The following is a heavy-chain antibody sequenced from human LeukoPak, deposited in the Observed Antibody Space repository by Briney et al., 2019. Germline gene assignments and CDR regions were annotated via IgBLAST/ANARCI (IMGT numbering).Heavy chain of an antibody. Sequence: PGGSLRLSCAASGFIFKTYAMHWVRQAPGKGLEWVTMIWYDGSNKYYGDFVKGRFTISRNNSKNTVYLQMNSLRVEDTAGYYCVRDAPSSGWSFDYWGQGALVTVSS. CDR2: IWYDGSNK. CDR1: GFIFKTYA. J-gene: IGHJ4*02. D-gene: IGHD6-19*01. CDR3: VRDAPSSGWSFDY. V-gene: IGHV3-33*01.